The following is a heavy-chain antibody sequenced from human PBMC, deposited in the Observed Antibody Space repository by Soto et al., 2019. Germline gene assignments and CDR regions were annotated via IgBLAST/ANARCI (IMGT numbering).Heavy chain of an antibody. Sequence: QVQLVQSGAEVKKPGSSVKVSCKASGGTFSSYAISWVRQAPGQGREWMGGVIPSFGTANYAENFQGRVTISAAESASTADRELCSLRSEATTIYYCARVGIGNFDLWSGLYGLGVWGQGTTVSVSS. J-gene: IGHJ6*02. CDR3: ARVGIGNFDLWSGLYGLGV. CDR1: GGTFSSYA. CDR2: VIPSFGTA. D-gene: IGHD3-3*01. V-gene: IGHV1-69*01.